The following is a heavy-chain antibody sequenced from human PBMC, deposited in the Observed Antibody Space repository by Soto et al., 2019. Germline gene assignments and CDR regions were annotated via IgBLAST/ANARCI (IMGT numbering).Heavy chain of an antibody. J-gene: IGHJ5*02. D-gene: IGHD1-20*01. V-gene: IGHV4-59*01. Sequence: KPSETLSLTCTVSGGSLSTYYWSWIRQPPGKGLEWIVYMSYSGSSNYNPSVKSRVTMSVDTSKNQVSLKLSSVTAADTAVYYCARTRITSTAATFDPWGQGTLVTVSS. CDR2: MSYSGSS. CDR3: ARTRITSTAATFDP. CDR1: GGSLSTYY.